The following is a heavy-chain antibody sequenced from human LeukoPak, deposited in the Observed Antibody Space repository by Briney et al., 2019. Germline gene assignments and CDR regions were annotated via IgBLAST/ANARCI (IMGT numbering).Heavy chain of an antibody. D-gene: IGHD3-10*01. CDR1: RFTFSNYV. CDR2: ISGSGSLT. CDR3: AKVRPLWFGESQGRYFDY. Sequence: PGGSLRLSCAASRFTFSNYVMSWVRQAPGKGLEWVSAISGSGSLTFYADSVKGRFTISRDNSKNTLYLQMNSLRAEDTAVYYCAKVRPLWFGESQGRYFDYWGQGTLVTVSS. J-gene: IGHJ4*02. V-gene: IGHV3-23*01.